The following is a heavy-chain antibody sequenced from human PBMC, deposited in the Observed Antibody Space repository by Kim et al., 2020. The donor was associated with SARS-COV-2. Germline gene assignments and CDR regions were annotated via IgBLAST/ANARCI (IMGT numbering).Heavy chain of an antibody. CDR2: ISAYNGNT. CDR3: ARGQWSYDSSGYPDY. Sequence: ASVKVSCKASGYTFTSYGISWVRQAPGQGLEWMGWISAYNGNTNYAQKLQGRVTMTTDTSTSTAYMELRSLRSDDTAVYYCARGQWSYDSSGYPDYWGQGTLVTVSS. V-gene: IGHV1-18*01. D-gene: IGHD3-22*01. J-gene: IGHJ4*02. CDR1: GYTFTSYG.